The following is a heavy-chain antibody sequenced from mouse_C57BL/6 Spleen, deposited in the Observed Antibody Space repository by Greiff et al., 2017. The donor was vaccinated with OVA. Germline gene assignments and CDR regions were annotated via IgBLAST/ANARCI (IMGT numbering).Heavy chain of an antibody. J-gene: IGHJ3*01. Sequence: QVQLQQSGAELVRPGASVTLSCKASGYTFTDYEMHWVKQTPVHGLEWIGAIDPETGGTAYNQKFKGKAILTADKSSSTAYMELRSLTSEDSAVYYCTGYYGSSWFAYWGQGTLVTVSA. CDR1: GYTFTDYE. D-gene: IGHD1-1*01. V-gene: IGHV1-15*01. CDR3: TGYYGSSWFAY. CDR2: IDPETGGT.